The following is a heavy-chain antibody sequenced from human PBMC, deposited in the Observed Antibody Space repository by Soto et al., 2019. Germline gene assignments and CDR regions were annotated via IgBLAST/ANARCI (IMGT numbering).Heavy chain of an antibody. CDR3: ARDSIGSSRPRRNYGMDV. CDR1: GGSISSYY. CDR2: IYYSGST. V-gene: IGHV4-59*01. Sequence: PSETLSLTCTVSGGSISSYYWSWIRQPPGKGLEWIGYIYYSGSTNYNPSLKSRVTISVDTSKNQFSLKLSSVTAADTAVYYFARDSIGSSRPRRNYGMDVWGQGTTVTVSS. J-gene: IGHJ6*02. D-gene: IGHD6-13*01.